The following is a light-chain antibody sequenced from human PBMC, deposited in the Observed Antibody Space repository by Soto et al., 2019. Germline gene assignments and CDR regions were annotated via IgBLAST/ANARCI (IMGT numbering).Light chain of an antibody. CDR2: GNS. CDR1: SSNIGAGYD. CDR3: QSYDSSLSGYV. Sequence: QSVLTQPPSVSGAPGQRVTISCTGRSSNIGAGYDVHWYQHLPGTAPKLLIYGNSNRPSGVPDRFSGSKSGTSASLAITGLQAEDGADYYCQSYDSSLSGYVFGTGTQLTVL. V-gene: IGLV1-40*01. J-gene: IGLJ7*01.